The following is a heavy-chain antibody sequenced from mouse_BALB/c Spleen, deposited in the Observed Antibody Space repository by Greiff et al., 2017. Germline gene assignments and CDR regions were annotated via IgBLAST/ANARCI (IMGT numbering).Heavy chain of an antibody. Sequence: EVQLQQSGTVLARPGASVKMSCKASGYTFTSYWMHWVKQRPGQGLEWIGAIYPGNSDTSYNQKFKGKAKLTAVTSTSTAYMELSSLTNEDSAVYYWTRGGYGKGSAMDYWGQRTSVTVSS. CDR2: IYPGNSDT. CDR1: GYTFTSYW. J-gene: IGHJ4*01. CDR3: TRGGYGKGSAMDY. V-gene: IGHV1-5*01. D-gene: IGHD2-1*01.